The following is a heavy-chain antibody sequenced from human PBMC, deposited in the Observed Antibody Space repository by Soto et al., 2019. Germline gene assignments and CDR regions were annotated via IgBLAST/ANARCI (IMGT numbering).Heavy chain of an antibody. CDR2: IDPSDSYT. CDR1: GYSFTSYW. D-gene: IGHD6-19*01. Sequence: PEESLKISCKGSGYSFTSYWISWVRQMPGKGLEWMGRIDPSDSYTNYSPSFQGHVTISADKSISTAYPQWSSLKASDTAMYYCAASPIAVAGLGFDYWGQGTLVTVSS. CDR3: AASPIAVAGLGFDY. V-gene: IGHV5-10-1*01. J-gene: IGHJ4*02.